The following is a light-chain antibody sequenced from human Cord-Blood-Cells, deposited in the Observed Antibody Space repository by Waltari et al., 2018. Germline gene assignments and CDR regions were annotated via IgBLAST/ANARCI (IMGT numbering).Light chain of an antibody. CDR1: SSNIGSNY. J-gene: IGLJ2*01. V-gene: IGLV1-47*01. CDR2: RNK. Sequence: QSVLPQPPSASGTPGQRVTISCSGSSSNIGSNYVYWYQTLPGTAPKLLIYRNKQRPSGVPDRFSGSKSGTSASLASSGRRSEDEADYYCAAGDDSLSAVVFGGGTKLTVL. CDR3: AAGDDSLSAVV.